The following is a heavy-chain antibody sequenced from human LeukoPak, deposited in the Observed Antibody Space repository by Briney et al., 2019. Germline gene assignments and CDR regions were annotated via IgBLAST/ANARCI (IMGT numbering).Heavy chain of an antibody. CDR2: ISYDGSNK. Sequence: GGSLRLSCAASGFTFSSYAMHWVRQAPGKGLEWVAVISYDGSNKYYADSVKGRFTISRVNSKNTLYLQMNSLRAEDTAVYYCARDRNYYDSSGYSHPRYYGMDVWGQGTTVTVSS. CDR3: ARDRNYYDSSGYSHPRYYGMDV. J-gene: IGHJ6*02. D-gene: IGHD3-22*01. CDR1: GFTFSSYA. V-gene: IGHV3-30-3*01.